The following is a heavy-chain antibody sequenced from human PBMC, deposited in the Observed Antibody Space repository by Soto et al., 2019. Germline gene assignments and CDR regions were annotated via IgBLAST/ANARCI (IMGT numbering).Heavy chain of an antibody. CDR2: ISYDGSNK. Sequence: GGSLRLSCAASGFTFSSYGMHWVRQAPGKGLEWVAVISYDGSNKYYADSVKGRFTISRDNSKNTLYLQMNSLRAEDTAVYYCAKEAVSNLVGATNDGYYFDYWGQGTLVTVSS. J-gene: IGHJ4*02. CDR1: GFTFSSYG. V-gene: IGHV3-30*18. CDR3: AKEAVSNLVGATNDGYYFDY. D-gene: IGHD1-26*01.